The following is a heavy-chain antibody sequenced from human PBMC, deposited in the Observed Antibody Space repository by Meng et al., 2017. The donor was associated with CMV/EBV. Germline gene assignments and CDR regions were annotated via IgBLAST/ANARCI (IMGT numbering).Heavy chain of an antibody. J-gene: IGHJ4*02. Sequence: SVKVSCKASGCTFSSYAISWVRQAPGQGLEWMGGIIPIFGTANYAQKFQGRVTITTDESTSTAYMELSSLRSEDTAVYYCASRHSSSSGNFDYWGQGTLVTVSS. CDR1: GCTFSSYA. D-gene: IGHD6-6*01. CDR2: IIPIFGTA. CDR3: ASRHSSSSGNFDY. V-gene: IGHV1-69*05.